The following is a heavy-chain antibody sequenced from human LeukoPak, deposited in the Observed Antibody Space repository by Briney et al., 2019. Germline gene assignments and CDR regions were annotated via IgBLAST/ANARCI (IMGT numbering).Heavy chain of an antibody. J-gene: IGHJ4*02. CDR2: RYYRSKWYN. CDR3: ARDFGTTGWHTFDY. CDR1: GDSVSSKNGV. D-gene: IGHD6-19*01. Sequence: QTLTLTCVVYGDSVSSKNGVWHWIRQSPSRGLEWLGRRYYRSKWYNDYAESMEGRMTISQDTSKNQYSLHLNSVTPDDTAVYYCARDFGTTGWHTFDYWGQGTLVTVSS. V-gene: IGHV6-1*01.